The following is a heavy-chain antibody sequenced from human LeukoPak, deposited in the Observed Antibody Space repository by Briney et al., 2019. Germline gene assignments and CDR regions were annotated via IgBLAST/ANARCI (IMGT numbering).Heavy chain of an antibody. CDR2: IYYSGST. V-gene: IGHV4-59*08. CDR1: GGSISSYY. Sequence: SETLSLTCTVSGGSISSYYWSWIRQPPGKGLEWIGYIYYSGSTNYNPSLKSRVTISVDTSKNQFSLKLSSVTAADTAVYYCARNAYDFWSGYSKPYYFDYWGQGTLVTVSS. D-gene: IGHD3-3*01. J-gene: IGHJ4*02. CDR3: ARNAYDFWSGYSKPYYFDY.